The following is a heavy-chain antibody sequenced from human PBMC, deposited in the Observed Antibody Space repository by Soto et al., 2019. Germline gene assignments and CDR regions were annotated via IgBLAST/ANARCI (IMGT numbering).Heavy chain of an antibody. CDR3: ARDLGEQHPVFDY. D-gene: IGHD3-16*01. CDR1: GFTFSSYA. Sequence: GGSLRLSCAASGFTFSSYAMHWVRQAPGKGLEWVAVISYDGSNKYYADSVKGRFTISRDNSKNTLYLQMNSLRAEDTAVYYCARDLGEQHPVFDYWGQGTLVTVSS. V-gene: IGHV3-30-3*01. CDR2: ISYDGSNK. J-gene: IGHJ4*02.